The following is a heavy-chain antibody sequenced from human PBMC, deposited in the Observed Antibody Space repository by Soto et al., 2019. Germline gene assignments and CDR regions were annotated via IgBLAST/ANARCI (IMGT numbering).Heavy chain of an antibody. Sequence: PGGSLRLSCVASGFTFSTFAMTWVRQAPGKGLGWVATVGDDGFRTNVADSVKGRFIISRDNSKDTLSLEMSSLRVEDTGIYYCATKFRSYFDHWGQGVRVTVSS. V-gene: IGHV3-23*01. CDR3: ATKFRSYFDH. CDR1: GFTFSTFA. J-gene: IGHJ4*02. CDR2: VGDDGFRT.